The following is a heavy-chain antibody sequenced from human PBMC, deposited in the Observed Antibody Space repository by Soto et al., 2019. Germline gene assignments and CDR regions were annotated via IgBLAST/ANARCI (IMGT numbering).Heavy chain of an antibody. CDR3: ARAQTSGWYVTY. CDR2: IKQDGSEK. V-gene: IGHV3-7*01. D-gene: IGHD6-19*01. CDR1: GFTFSSYW. Sequence: EVQLVESGGGLVQPGGSLRLSCAASGFTFSSYWMSWVRQAPGKGLEWVANIKQDGSEKYYVGSVKGRFTITRDNAKNSLYLQMNSLRAEDTAVYYCARAQTSGWYVTYWGQGTLVTVSS. J-gene: IGHJ4*02.